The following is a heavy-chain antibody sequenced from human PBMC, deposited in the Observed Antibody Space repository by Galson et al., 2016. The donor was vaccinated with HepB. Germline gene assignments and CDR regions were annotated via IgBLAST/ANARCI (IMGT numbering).Heavy chain of an antibody. CDR2: IWFDGSQK. V-gene: IGHV3-33*01. D-gene: IGHD1-26*01. Sequence: SLRLSCAASGFSFSGHGMHWVRQAPGKRLEWVAVIWFDGSQKYYLDSVKGRFTISRDNFNKTLYLQMNSLRVEDTALYYCASASNLGSYYYYGIDVWGQGPAVTVSS. CDR3: ASASNLGSYYYYGIDV. J-gene: IGHJ6*02. CDR1: GFSFSGHG.